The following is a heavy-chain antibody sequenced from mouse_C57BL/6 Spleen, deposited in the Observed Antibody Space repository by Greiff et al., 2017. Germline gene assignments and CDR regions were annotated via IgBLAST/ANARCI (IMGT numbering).Heavy chain of an antibody. CDR3: ARSMDY. CDR2: IDPSDSYT. CDR1: GYTFTSYW. Sequence: QVQLQQPGAELVMPGASVKLSCKASGYTFTSYWMHWVKQRPGQGLEWIGEIDPSDSYTNYNQKFKGKSTLTVEKSSSTAYMQLSSLTSEDSAVYYCARSMDYWGQGTSVTVSS. V-gene: IGHV1-69*01. J-gene: IGHJ4*01.